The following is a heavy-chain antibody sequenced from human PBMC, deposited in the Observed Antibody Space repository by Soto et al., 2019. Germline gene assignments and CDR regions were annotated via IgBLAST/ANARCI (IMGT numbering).Heavy chain of an antibody. V-gene: IGHV3-23*01. CDR1: GFAFTSYA. J-gene: IGHJ4*02. Sequence: GGSLTLSCAASGFAFTSYARSWARPFPEKGLEWVSGISGSSDDTYYADSVKGRATISRDNSKNTLFLQMNRLRGDDTALYYCAKATSYSGYSSGWAFNYWGQGTLVTVSA. CDR2: ISGSSDDT. CDR3: AKATSYSGYSSGWAFNY. D-gene: IGHD6-19*01.